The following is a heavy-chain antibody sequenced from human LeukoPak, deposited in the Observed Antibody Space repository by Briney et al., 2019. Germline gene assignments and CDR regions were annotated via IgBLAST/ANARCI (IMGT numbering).Heavy chain of an antibody. CDR2: IWYDGSNK. D-gene: IGHD1-26*01. J-gene: IGHJ4*02. CDR3: ATYNGRCYAQDY. CDR1: GFTFRSYG. V-gene: IGHV3-33*01. Sequence: GGSLRLSCAASGFTFRSYGMHWVRQALGKGLEWVAIIWYDGSNKFYADSVKGRFTISRDNSKNTLYLQMNSLRAEDTAIYYCATYNGRCYAQDYWGQGTLVTVSP.